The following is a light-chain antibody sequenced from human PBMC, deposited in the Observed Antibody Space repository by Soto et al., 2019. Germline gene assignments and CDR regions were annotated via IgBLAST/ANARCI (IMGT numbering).Light chain of an antibody. CDR1: QSVSSN. CDR2: GAS. V-gene: IGKV3-15*01. Sequence: DIVLTQSPGTLSLSPGERATLSCRASQSVSSNLAWYQQKPGQAPRLLIYGASTRATGIPARFSGSGSGTEFTLTISSLQSEDFAVYYCQQYDNWHPLTFGGGTKVDIK. J-gene: IGKJ4*01. CDR3: QQYDNWHPLT.